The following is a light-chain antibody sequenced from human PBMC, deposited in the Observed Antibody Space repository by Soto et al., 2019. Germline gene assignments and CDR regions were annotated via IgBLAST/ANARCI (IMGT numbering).Light chain of an antibody. CDR2: DAS. Sequence: DIQMTQSPPSLSASVGDRVTITCRASQGIFTYLTWFQQKPGNAPQSLISDASKLQNGVPDRFSGSGSGTDFTLKISRVEAEDVGVYYCMQNTHWPPSIGQGTRLEIK. CDR1: QGIFTY. V-gene: IGKV1-16*01. J-gene: IGKJ5*01. CDR3: MQNTHWPPS.